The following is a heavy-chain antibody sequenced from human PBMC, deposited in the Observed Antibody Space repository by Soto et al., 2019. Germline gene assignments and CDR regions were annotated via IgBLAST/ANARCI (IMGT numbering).Heavy chain of an antibody. CDR2: INHSGST. D-gene: IGHD4-17*01. V-gene: IGHV4-34*01. CDR1: GGSFSGYY. Sequence: SETLSLTCAVYGGSFSGYYWSWIRQPPGKGLEWIGEINHSGSTNYNPSLKSRVTVSVDTSKNQFSLKLSSVTAADTAVYYCARVPSTVTTVEDMPVGAKYYYYGMDVWGQGTTVTVSS. CDR3: ARVPSTVTTVEDMPVGAKYYYYGMDV. J-gene: IGHJ6*02.